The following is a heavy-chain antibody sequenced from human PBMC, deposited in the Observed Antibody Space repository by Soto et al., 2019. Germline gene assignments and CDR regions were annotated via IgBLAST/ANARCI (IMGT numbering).Heavy chain of an antibody. CDR2: IIPITGTT. J-gene: IGHJ2*01. CDR3: AREYSSSSQYLYFDV. Sequence: QVQLVQSGAEVKKPGSSVKVSCKVSGGIFSSYAIGWVRQAPGQGLEWMAGIIPITGTTNRAQKFQGRVTFTADESTTTVYMELSSLTAEDTAVYYCAREYSSSSQYLYFDVWGRGTLVTVSS. D-gene: IGHD6-6*01. CDR1: GGIFSSYA. V-gene: IGHV1-69*01.